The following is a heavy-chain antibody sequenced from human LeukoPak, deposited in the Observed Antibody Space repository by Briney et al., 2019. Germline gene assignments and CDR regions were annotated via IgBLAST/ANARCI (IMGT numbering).Heavy chain of an antibody. CDR3: ARQLSYYGSSGDAWYFDL. CDR1: GGSISSSSYY. Sequence: SETLSLTCTVSGGSISSSSYYWGWIRQPPGKGLEWIGSIYYSGSTYNNPSLKSRLTISVDTSKNHFSLKVRSVTAADTAVYYCARQLSYYGSSGDAWYFDLWGRGTLVTVSS. V-gene: IGHV4-39*01. CDR2: IYYSGST. J-gene: IGHJ2*01. D-gene: IGHD3-22*01.